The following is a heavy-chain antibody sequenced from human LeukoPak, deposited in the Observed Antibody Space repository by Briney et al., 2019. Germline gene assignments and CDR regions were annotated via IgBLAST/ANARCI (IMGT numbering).Heavy chain of an antibody. Sequence: PSGTLSLTCALSGGSISSNDWWSWVRQPPGKGLEWIGEIHHSGSTNYNPSLKSRVIISVDKSKNQFSLKLSSVTAADTAVYYCAREEGRRITGTRFFDYWGQGTLVTVSS. CDR2: IHHSGST. D-gene: IGHD1-7*01. J-gene: IGHJ4*02. CDR3: AREEGRRITGTRFFDY. CDR1: GGSISSNDW. V-gene: IGHV4-4*02.